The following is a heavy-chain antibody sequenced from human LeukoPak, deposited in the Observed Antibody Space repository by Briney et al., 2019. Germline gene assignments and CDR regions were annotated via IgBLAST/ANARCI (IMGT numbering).Heavy chain of an antibody. Sequence: GSLRLSCAASGFTFRSHWMHWIRQPPGKGLEWIGEINHSGSTNYNPSLKSRVTISVDKSKNQFSLKLSSVTAADTAVYYCARHSSGWLGAFDIWGQGTMVTVSS. CDR2: INHSGST. D-gene: IGHD6-19*01. CDR3: ARHSSGWLGAFDI. CDR1: GFTFRSHW. V-gene: IGHV4-34*01. J-gene: IGHJ3*02.